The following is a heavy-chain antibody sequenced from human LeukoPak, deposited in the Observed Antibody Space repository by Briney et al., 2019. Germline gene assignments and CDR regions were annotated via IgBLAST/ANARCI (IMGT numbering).Heavy chain of an antibody. D-gene: IGHD3-10*01. Sequence: PSETLSLTCVVYGGSFSGYYWSWIRQPPGKGLEWIGEINQSGSTNYNPSLKSRVTISVDTSKNQFSLKLSSVTAADTAVYYCARSRGSSGGQGTLVTVS. V-gene: IGHV4-34*01. CDR2: INQSGST. J-gene: IGHJ4*02. CDR3: ARSRGSS. CDR1: GGSFSGYY.